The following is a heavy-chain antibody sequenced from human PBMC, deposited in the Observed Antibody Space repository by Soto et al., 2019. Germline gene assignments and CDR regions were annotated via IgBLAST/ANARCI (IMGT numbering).Heavy chain of an antibody. CDR1: GGTFSSYS. D-gene: IGHD1-26*01. CDR2: IIPIFGTA. J-gene: IGHJ4*02. Sequence: QVQLVQSGAEVKKPGSSVKVSCTASGGTFSSYSINWVRQSPGQGLEWMGEIIPIFGTANYAQKCQGRVTIPADESTSTGYMELSSLRSEDTAVYYCARDGGRHAGGIDYWGQGTLVTVSS. CDR3: ARDGGRHAGGIDY. V-gene: IGHV1-69*01.